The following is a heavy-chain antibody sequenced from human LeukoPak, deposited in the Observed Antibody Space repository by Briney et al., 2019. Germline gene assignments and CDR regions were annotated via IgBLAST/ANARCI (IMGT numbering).Heavy chain of an antibody. CDR2: ISSSSSYI. D-gene: IGHD6-13*01. CDR1: GFTFSSYS. V-gene: IGHV3-21*01. CDR3: ARGGRQQLVWGLFDY. Sequence: PGGSLRLSCAASGFTFSSYSMNWVRQAPGKGLERVSSISSSSSYIYYADSVKGRFTISRDNAKNSLYLQMNSLRAEDTAVYYCARGGRQQLVWGLFDYWGQGTLVTVSS. J-gene: IGHJ4*02.